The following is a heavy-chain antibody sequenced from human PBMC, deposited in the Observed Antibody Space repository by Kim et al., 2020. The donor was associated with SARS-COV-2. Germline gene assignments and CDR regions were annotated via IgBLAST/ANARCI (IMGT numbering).Heavy chain of an antibody. V-gene: IGHV3-30*04. Sequence: GGSLRLSCAASGFTFSSYAMHWVRQAPGKGLEWVAVISYDGSNKYYVDSVKGRFTISRDNSKNTLYMQMNSLRAEDTAVYYCAREKERYFDWLLSQPFFDYWGQGTLVTVSS. J-gene: IGHJ4*02. CDR1: GFTFSSYA. CDR2: ISYDGSNK. D-gene: IGHD3-9*01. CDR3: AREKERYFDWLLSQPFFDY.